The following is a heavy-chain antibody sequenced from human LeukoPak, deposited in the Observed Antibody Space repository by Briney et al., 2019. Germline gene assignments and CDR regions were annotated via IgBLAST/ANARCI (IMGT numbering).Heavy chain of an antibody. CDR3: TRDPYMDREDGY. J-gene: IGHJ4*02. CDR1: GFTFGDYD. V-gene: IGHV3-49*03. CDR2: IKRKAYGGTT. Sequence: GGSLRLSCTASGFTFGDYDMIWFRQAPGKGLEWVGVIKRKAYGGTTEYAASVKGRLSISRDDSKSIAYLQMNSLKTEDTAVYYCTRDPYMDREDGYWGQGTLVTVSS. D-gene: IGHD1-1*01.